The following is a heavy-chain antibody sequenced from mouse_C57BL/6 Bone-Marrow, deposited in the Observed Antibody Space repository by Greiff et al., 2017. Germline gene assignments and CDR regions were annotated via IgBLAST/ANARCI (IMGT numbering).Heavy chain of an antibody. CDR2: SRNKANDYTT. CDR3: ARDADYGNSRDWYFDV. J-gene: IGHJ1*03. D-gene: IGHD2-1*01. CDR1: GFTFSDFY. V-gene: IGHV7-1*01. Sequence: EVQVVESGGGLVQSGRSLRLSCATSGFTFSDFYMEWVRQAPGKGLEWIAASRNKANDYTTEYSASVKGRFIVSRDTYQSILYLQMNALRAEDTAIYYCARDADYGNSRDWYFDVWGTGTTVTVSS.